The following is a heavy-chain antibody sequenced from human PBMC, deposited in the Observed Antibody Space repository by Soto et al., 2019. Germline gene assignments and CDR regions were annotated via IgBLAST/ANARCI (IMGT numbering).Heavy chain of an antibody. CDR2: INPNSGGT. Sequence: ASVKVSCKASGYTFTGYYMHWVRQAPGQGLEWMGWINPNSGGTNYAQKFQGWVTMTRDTSISTAYMELSRLRSDDTAVYYCARDSAGIAAAGTYSYGMDVWGQGTTVTVS. CDR1: GYTFTGYY. CDR3: ARDSAGIAAAGTYSYGMDV. J-gene: IGHJ6*02. V-gene: IGHV1-2*04. D-gene: IGHD6-13*01.